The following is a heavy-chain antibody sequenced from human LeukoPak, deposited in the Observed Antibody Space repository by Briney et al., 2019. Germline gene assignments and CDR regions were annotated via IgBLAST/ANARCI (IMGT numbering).Heavy chain of an antibody. V-gene: IGHV1-46*01. J-gene: IGHJ4*02. D-gene: IGHD3-10*01. CDR2: INPSGGST. CDR1: GYTFTGYY. CDR3: ARGGGYGSGPH. Sequence: ASVKVSCKASGYTFTGYYMHWVRQAPGQWLEWMGMINPSGGSTTYTQKFQGRVTMTRDTSTKTVYMELSSLRPEDTAVYYCARGGGYGSGPHWGQGTLVTVSS.